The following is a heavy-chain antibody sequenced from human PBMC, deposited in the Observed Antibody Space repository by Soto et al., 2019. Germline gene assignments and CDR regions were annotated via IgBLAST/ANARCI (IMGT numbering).Heavy chain of an antibody. V-gene: IGHV3-21*05. Sequence: GGSLRLSCAASGFTFSSYSMNWVRQAPGKGLEWVSYISSSSSYIYYADSVKGRFTISRDNAKNSLYLQMNSLRAEDTAVYYCARVYLTVTTPENNDYWGQGTLVTVSS. CDR1: GFTFSSYS. D-gene: IGHD4-17*01. CDR3: ARVYLTVTTPENNDY. CDR2: ISSSSSYI. J-gene: IGHJ4*02.